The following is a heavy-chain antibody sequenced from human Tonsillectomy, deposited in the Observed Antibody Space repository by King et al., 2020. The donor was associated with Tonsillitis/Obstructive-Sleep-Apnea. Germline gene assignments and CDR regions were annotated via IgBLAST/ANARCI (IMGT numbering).Heavy chain of an antibody. Sequence: DVQLVESGGGLVKPGGSLRLSCAASGFTFSSYSMNWVRQAPGKGLEWVSSISSSSNYIYYADSVKGRFTISRDNAKNSLYLQMNSLRAEDTAVYYCAGSLSSAFDIWGQGTMVTVSS. V-gene: IGHV3-21*01. CDR2: ISSSSNYI. CDR3: AGSLSSAFDI. D-gene: IGHD3-10*01. J-gene: IGHJ3*02. CDR1: GFTFSSYS.